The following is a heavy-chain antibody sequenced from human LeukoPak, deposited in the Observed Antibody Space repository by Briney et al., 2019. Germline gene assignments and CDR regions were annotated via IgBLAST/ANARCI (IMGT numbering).Heavy chain of an antibody. CDR3: AKEHPNTVKASDN. Sequence: PSETLSLTCTVSGGSISSYYWSWIRQPPGKGLEWIGYIYYSGSTNYNPSLRSRVTISVDTSKNQFSLKLSSVTAADTAIYYCAKEHPNTVKASDNWGPGTLVTVSS. J-gene: IGHJ4*02. V-gene: IGHV4-59*01. CDR1: GGSISSYY. CDR2: IYYSGST. D-gene: IGHD4-17*01.